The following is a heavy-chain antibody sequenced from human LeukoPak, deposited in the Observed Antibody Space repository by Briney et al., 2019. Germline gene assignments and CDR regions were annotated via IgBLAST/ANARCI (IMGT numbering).Heavy chain of an antibody. J-gene: IGHJ4*02. D-gene: IGHD5-18*01. CDR3: ARGYSYGYYFDY. CDR1: GGTFSSYA. V-gene: IGHV1-46*01. CDR2: INPSGGST. Sequence: ASVKVSCKASGGTFSSYAISCVRQAPGQGLERMGIINPSGGSTSYAQKFQGRVTMTRDTSTSTVYMELSSLRSEDTAVYYCARGYSYGYYFDYWGQGTLVTVSS.